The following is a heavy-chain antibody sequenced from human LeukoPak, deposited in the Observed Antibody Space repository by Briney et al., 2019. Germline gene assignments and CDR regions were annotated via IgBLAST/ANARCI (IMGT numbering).Heavy chain of an antibody. CDR1: GASISSGDYS. D-gene: IGHD3-10*01. J-gene: IGHJ5*02. V-gene: IGHV4-30-2*01. CDR2: IYHTGHT. CDR3: ARGFFLREHPGSWFDP. Sequence: SQTLSLTCAISGASISSGDYSWSWIRQPPGKGLGWIGYIYHTGHTFYNPSLKSRVIMSVDRSNNQFSLRLTSVTAADTAVYYCARGFFLREHPGSWFDPWGQGTLVTVSP.